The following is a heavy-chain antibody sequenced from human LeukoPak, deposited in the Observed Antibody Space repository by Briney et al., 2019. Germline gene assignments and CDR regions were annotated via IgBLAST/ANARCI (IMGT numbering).Heavy chain of an antibody. J-gene: IGHJ4*02. CDR1: GFTFSSNS. CDR3: ARLPAYCSSTSCYYDY. V-gene: IGHV3-48*04. Sequence: GGSLRLSCVASGFTFSSNSMNWVRQAPGKGLEWVSYISSASGSIYYADSVKGRFTVSRDNAKNSLFLQMNSLRAEDTAVYYCARLPAYCSSTSCYYDYWGQGTLSPSPQ. CDR2: ISSASGSI. D-gene: IGHD2-2*01.